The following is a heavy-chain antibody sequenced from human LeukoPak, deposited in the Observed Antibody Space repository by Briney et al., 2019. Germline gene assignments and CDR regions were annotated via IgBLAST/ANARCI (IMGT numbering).Heavy chain of an antibody. V-gene: IGHV4-4*02. CDR3: ARKISAAGSRWFDP. Sequence: PSGTLSLTCAVSGGSISSGNRWSWVRPPPGKGLEWIGEIYHSGSTNYNPSLKSRVTISVDKSKNQFSLKLSSVTAADTAVYYCARKISAAGSRWFDPWGQGTLVTVSS. D-gene: IGHD6-13*01. CDR2: IYHSGST. CDR1: GGSISSGNR. J-gene: IGHJ5*02.